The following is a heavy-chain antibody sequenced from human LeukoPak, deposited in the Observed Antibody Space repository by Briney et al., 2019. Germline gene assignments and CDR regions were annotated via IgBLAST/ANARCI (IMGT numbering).Heavy chain of an antibody. Sequence: PSETLSLTCTVSGGSISSGSYYWSWIRQPAGKGLEWIGHIYYSGSTNYNPSLKSRVTISVDTSKNQFSLKLSSVTAADTAVYYCARDPYYYDSSGRHWYFDLWGHGTLVTVSS. CDR1: GGSISSGSYY. CDR3: ARDPYYYDSSGRHWYFDL. J-gene: IGHJ2*01. CDR2: IYYSGST. V-gene: IGHV4-61*10. D-gene: IGHD3-22*01.